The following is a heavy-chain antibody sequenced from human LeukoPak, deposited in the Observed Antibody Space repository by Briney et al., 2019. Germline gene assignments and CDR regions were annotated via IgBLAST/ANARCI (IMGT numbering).Heavy chain of an antibody. CDR2: ILTTGRTI. J-gene: IGHJ4*02. CDR3: AKDALDIVVVPAAAIH. D-gene: IGHD2-2*03. V-gene: IGHV3-48*04. CDR1: GFTFSGYS. Sequence: GGSLRLSCAASGFTFSGYSMNWVRQAPGKGLEWVAYILTTGRTIYYADSVKGRFTISRDNAKNSLFLQMNSLRAEDTAVYYCAKDALDIVVVPAAAIHWGQGTLVTVSS.